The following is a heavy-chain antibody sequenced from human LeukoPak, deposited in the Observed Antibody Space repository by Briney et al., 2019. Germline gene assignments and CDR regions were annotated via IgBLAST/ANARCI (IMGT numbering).Heavy chain of an antibody. CDR3: ATTRVTTVTTGFDAFDI. J-gene: IGHJ3*02. V-gene: IGHV1-18*01. D-gene: IGHD4-17*01. Sequence: GASVKVSCKASGYTFTSHGISWVRQAPGQGLEWMGWISAYNGNTNSAQKFQGRVTMTTDTSTSTAYMELRSLRSDGTAVYYCATTRVTTVTTGFDAFDIWGQGTMVTVSS. CDR2: ISAYNGNT. CDR1: GYTFTSHG.